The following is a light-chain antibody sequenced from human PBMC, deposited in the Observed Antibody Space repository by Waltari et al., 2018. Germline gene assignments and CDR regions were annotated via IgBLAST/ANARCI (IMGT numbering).Light chain of an antibody. V-gene: IGKV1-39*01. CDR2: AAS. CDR1: QRISSY. Sequence: DIQMTQSPSSLSASVGDSVTIACRASQRISSYLNWYQQKPGQAPKLLIYAASSLQSGVRSRFSGSGFGTDFTLTINSLQPEDFAIYYCQQTYSNFRTFGQGTKVDVK. J-gene: IGKJ1*01. CDR3: QQTYSNFRT.